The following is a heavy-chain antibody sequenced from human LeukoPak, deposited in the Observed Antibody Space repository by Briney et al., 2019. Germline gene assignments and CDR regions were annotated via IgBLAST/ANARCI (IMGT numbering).Heavy chain of an antibody. D-gene: IGHD2-2*02. CDR3: AREPAAILGYYYYIDG. CDR1: GGSIRSFD. CDR2: IYYSGST. Sequence: PSEPLSLTCPVPGGSIRSFDWSWTGQPPGKGLEWIGHIYYSGSTHYNPSLKSRVTISVQTSKHQLSRKLSSVTAADTAVYYCAREPAAILGYYYYIDGGSKGTTVTVSS. J-gene: IGHJ6*03. V-gene: IGHV4-59*01.